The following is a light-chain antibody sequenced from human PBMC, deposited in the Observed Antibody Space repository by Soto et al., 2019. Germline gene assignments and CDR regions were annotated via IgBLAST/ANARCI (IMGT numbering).Light chain of an antibody. Sequence: QSVLTQPPSASGTPGQRVTISCSGSSPNIGSNTVNWYQQLPGTAPKLVMYSNNQRPSGVPDRFSGSKSGTSASLAISGLQPEDEADYYCQSYDSSLSGSVFGGGTKLTVL. CDR2: SNN. CDR3: QSYDSSLSGSV. V-gene: IGLV1-44*01. J-gene: IGLJ3*02. CDR1: SPNIGSNT.